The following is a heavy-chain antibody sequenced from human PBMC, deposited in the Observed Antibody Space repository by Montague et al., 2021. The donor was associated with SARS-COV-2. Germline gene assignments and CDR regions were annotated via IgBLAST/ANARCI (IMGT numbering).Heavy chain of an antibody. CDR2: IYYSGST. V-gene: IGHV4-39*01. D-gene: IGHD3-10*01. Sequence: SETLSLTCTVSGGSISSSSYYWGWIRQPPGKGLEWIGSIYYSGSTYYNPSLKSRVTISVDTSKNQFSLKLSSVTAADTAVYYCARLGDGVVPSPILGVGLYYSYYYMDVWGKGTTVTVSS. CDR1: GGSISSSSYY. J-gene: IGHJ6*03. CDR3: ARLGDGVVPSPILGVGLYYSYYYMDV.